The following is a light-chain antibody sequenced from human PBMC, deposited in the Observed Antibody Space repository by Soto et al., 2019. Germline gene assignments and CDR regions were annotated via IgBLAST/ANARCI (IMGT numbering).Light chain of an antibody. CDR2: AAS. CDR3: QTYDKAPWT. CDR1: RGIYTH. V-gene: IGKV1-27*01. Sequence: DIQMTQSPSSLSASVGDRVTITCRASRGIYTHLAWYQQKPGNAPKLLIYAASTLQSGVPSRFSASGSGTDFILTISALQSEDVGTYFCQTYDKAPWTFGQGTRV. J-gene: IGKJ1*01.